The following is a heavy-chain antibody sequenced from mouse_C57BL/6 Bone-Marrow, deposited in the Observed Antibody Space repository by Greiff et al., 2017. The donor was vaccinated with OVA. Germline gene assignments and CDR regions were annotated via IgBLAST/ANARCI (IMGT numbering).Heavy chain of an antibody. Sequence: VQLQQSGAELVRPGTSVKVSCKASGYAFTNYLIEWVKQRPGQGLEWIGVINPGSGGTNYNEKFKGKATLTADKSSSTAYMQLSSLTSEDSAVYFCARGADYWGQGTTLTVSS. CDR3: ARGADY. V-gene: IGHV1-54*01. CDR2: INPGSGGT. CDR1: GYAFTNYL. J-gene: IGHJ2*01.